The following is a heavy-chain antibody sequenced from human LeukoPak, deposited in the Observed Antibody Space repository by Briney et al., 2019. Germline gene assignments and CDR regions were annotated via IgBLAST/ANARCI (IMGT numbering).Heavy chain of an antibody. Sequence: GGSLRLSCAASGFTFSSYSMNWVRQAPGKGLEWVSSISSSSYIYYADSVKGRFTFSRDNAKNSLYLQMNSLRAEDTAVYYCARDKTRGIAAAGHNWFDPWGQGTLVTVSS. CDR2: ISSSSYI. J-gene: IGHJ5*02. V-gene: IGHV3-21*01. D-gene: IGHD6-13*01. CDR3: ARDKTRGIAAAGHNWFDP. CDR1: GFTFSSYS.